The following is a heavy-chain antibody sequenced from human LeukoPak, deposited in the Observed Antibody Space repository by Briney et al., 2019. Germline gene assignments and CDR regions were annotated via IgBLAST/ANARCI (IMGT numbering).Heavy chain of an antibody. CDR3: ARDPNWNANDY. Sequence: AASVTVSCKASGYTFTGYYMHWVRQAPGQGLEWMGRINPNSGGTNYAQKFQGRVTMTRDTSINTAYMELSRLRSDDTAVYYCARDPNWNANDYWGQGTLVTVSS. V-gene: IGHV1-2*06. CDR2: INPNSGGT. D-gene: IGHD1-1*01. CDR1: GYTFTGYY. J-gene: IGHJ4*02.